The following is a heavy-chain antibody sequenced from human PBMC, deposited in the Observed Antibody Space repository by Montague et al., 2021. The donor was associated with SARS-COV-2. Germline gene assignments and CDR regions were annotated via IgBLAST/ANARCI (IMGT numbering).Heavy chain of an antibody. CDR2: ISYTGRT. CDR3: ARQLPSYCATNKCYPYYFDG. J-gene: IGHJ4*02. V-gene: IGHV4-39*01. Sequence: SETLSLTCTVSGGSISSPDYSWGWIRQSPGTGLEWIGSISYTGRTYYNPSLRSRVSFSMDTSKNHFSLSLSSVTVADTAVYFCARQLPSYCATNKCYPYYFDGWGQGALVTFSS. D-gene: IGHD2-8*01. CDR1: GGSISSPDYS.